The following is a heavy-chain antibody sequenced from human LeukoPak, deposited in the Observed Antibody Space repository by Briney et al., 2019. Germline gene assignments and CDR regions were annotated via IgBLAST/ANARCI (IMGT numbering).Heavy chain of an antibody. CDR1: GFTFSSYS. V-gene: IGHV3-21*01. Sequence: GGSLRLSCAASGFTFSSYSMNWVRQAPGKGLEWVSSISSSSSYIYYADSVKGRFTISRDNAKNSLYLQMNSLRAEDTAVYYCARPLYARDSSSYYWGQGTLVTASS. D-gene: IGHD6-13*01. CDR2: ISSSSSYI. J-gene: IGHJ4*02. CDR3: ARPLYARDSSSYY.